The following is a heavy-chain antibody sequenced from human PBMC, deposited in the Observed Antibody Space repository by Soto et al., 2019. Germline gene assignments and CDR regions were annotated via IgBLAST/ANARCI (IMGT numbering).Heavy chain of an antibody. CDR3: AKSQLERGQAHDAFDI. J-gene: IGHJ3*02. D-gene: IGHD1-1*01. CDR1: GFTFSSYG. V-gene: IGHV3-30*18. Sequence: QVQLVESGGGVVQPGRSLRLSCAASGFTFSSYGMHWVRQAPGKGLEWVAVISYDGSNKYYADSVKGRFTISRDNSKNKLYLQMNRLRVEDTDVYYCAKSQLERGQAHDAFDIWGQGTMVTVSS. CDR2: ISYDGSNK.